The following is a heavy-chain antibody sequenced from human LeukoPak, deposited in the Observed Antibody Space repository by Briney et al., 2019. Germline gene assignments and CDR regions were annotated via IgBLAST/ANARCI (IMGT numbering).Heavy chain of an antibody. J-gene: IGHJ4*02. V-gene: IGHV4-34*01. CDR1: GGSFSGYY. CDR2: INHSGST. Sequence: SETLSLTCAVYGGSFSGYYRSWIRQPPGKGLEWIGEINHSGSTYYNPSLKSRVTISVDTSKNQFSLELSSVTAADTAVYYCARDNYVFDYWGQGTLVTVSS. D-gene: IGHD4-11*01. CDR3: ARDNYVFDY.